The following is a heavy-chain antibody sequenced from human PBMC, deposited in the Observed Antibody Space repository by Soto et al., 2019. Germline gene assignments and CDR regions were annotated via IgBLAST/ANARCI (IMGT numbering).Heavy chain of an antibody. J-gene: IGHJ5*01. CDR3: ARAGYSSGWYEWFDS. V-gene: IGHV3-74*01. Sequence: EVHLVESGGGLVQPGGSPRLSCAASGFTFSSSWMHWVRQVPGKGLLWLSRINVDGSTTTYADYLKGRFTISRDNAKNTMYLQMNNLRAEDTAVYYCARAGYSSGWYEWFDSWGQGTLVTVSS. CDR1: GFTFSSSW. D-gene: IGHD6-19*01. CDR2: INVDGSTT.